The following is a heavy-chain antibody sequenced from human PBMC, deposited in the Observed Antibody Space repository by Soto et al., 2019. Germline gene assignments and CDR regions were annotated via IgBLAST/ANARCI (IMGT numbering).Heavy chain of an antibody. CDR1: GFTFSSYG. CDR2: ISDSGHYI. V-gene: IGHV3-21*01. Sequence: PGGSLRLSCAASGFTFSSYGMHWVRQAPGKGLEWLSSISDSGHYIYYADSVKGRFTISRDNAKNSLFLQMNSLRGEDTAVYYCARSGLALPYSASHWFDPWGHGTLVTVSS. CDR3: ARSGLALPYSASHWFDP. D-gene: IGHD3-22*01. J-gene: IGHJ5*02.